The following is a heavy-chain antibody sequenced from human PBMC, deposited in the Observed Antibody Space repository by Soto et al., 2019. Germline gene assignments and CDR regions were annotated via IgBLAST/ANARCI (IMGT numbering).Heavy chain of an antibody. CDR2: ISSDSIYI. V-gene: IGHV3-21*06. CDR1: GFTFSDFG. J-gene: IGHJ6*02. Sequence: GGSLRLSCAASGFTFSDFGMNWVRHAPGKGLEWVSFISSDSIYIKYADSVKGRFTISRDNAKNSVYLQMNSLRAEDTAVYYCARDTRTGDCTSTSCYYYGLVVWGQWTTMTV. D-gene: IGHD2-2*01. CDR3: ARDTRTGDCTSTSCYYYGLVV.